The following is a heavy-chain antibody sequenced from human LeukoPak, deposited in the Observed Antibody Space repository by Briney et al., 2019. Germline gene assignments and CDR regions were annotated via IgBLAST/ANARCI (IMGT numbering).Heavy chain of an antibody. CDR1: GYTFSSHW. J-gene: IGHJ4*02. D-gene: IGHD2-8*02. CDR2: IYPGDSDT. V-gene: IGHV5-51*01. Sequence: GESLKISCKGSGYTFSSHWIGWVRQMPGKGLEWMGIIYPGDSDTRYSPSFQGQVTISADKSISTAYLQWSSLKASDTAMYYCARLRSLVLYYFDYWGQGTLVTVSS. CDR3: ARLRSLVLYYFDY.